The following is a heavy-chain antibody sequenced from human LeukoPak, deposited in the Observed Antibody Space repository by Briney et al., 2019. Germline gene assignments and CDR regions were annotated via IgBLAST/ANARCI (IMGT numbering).Heavy chain of an antibody. CDR3: AREALSPGGYSYGYFDY. D-gene: IGHD5-18*01. CDR2: IIPIFGTA. V-gene: IGHV1-69*13. CDR1: GGTFSSYA. J-gene: IGHJ4*02. Sequence: SVKVSCKASGGTFSSYAISWVRQAPGPGLEWMGGIIPIFGTANYAQKFQGRVTITADESTSTAYMELSSLRSEDTAVYYCAREALSPGGYSYGYFDYWGQGTLVTVSS.